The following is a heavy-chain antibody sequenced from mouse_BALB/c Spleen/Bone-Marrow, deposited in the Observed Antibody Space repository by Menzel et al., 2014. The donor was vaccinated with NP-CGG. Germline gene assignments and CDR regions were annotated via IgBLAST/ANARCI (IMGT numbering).Heavy chain of an antibody. J-gene: IGHJ2*01. Sequence: QVQLQQSGAELVRPGSSVKISCKASGYAFSSYWMIWVKQRPGQGLEWIGQIYPGDGDTNYNGKFKGKATLTADKSSSTANIQLSSQTVEDPAVYFCAGPGYGSNNAYWGQGTTLPVSS. CDR1: GYAFSSYW. D-gene: IGHD1-1*01. CDR2: IYPGDGDT. CDR3: AGPGYGSNNAY. V-gene: IGHV1-80*01.